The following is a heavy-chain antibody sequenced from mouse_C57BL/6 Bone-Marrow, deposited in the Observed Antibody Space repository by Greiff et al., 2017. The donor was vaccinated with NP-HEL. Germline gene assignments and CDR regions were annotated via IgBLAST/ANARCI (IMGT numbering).Heavy chain of an antibody. J-gene: IGHJ3*01. Sequence: VQLQQSGAELVRPGASVKLSCTASGFNIKDDYMHWVKQRPEQGLEWIGWLDPENGDTEYASKFQGKATITADTSSNTAYLQLSSLTSEDTAVYYCTTRIYYGYDGFAYWGQGTLVTVSA. CDR2: LDPENGDT. D-gene: IGHD2-2*01. V-gene: IGHV14-4*01. CDR1: GFNIKDDY. CDR3: TTRIYYGYDGFAY.